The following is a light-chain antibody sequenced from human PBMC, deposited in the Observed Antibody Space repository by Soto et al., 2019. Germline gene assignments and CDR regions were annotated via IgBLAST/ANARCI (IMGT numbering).Light chain of an antibody. CDR1: QSVSSY. V-gene: IGKV3-11*01. CDR3: QQRSNWPPWT. CDR2: DAS. Sequence: EIVLTQSPATLSLSPGERATLSCRASQSVSSYLAWYQQKPGQAPRLLIYDASNRATGIPARFSGSGSGTDFTLTISSLEPEDFAVHYCQQRSNWPPWTFGQGTKVEIK. J-gene: IGKJ1*01.